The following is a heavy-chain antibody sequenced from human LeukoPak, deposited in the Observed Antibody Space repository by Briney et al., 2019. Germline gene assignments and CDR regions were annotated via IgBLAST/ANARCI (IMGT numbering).Heavy chain of an antibody. CDR2: ISAYNGNT. D-gene: IGHD6-19*01. Sequence: ASVKVSCKASGYTFTSYGISWVRQAPGQGLEWMGWISAYNGNTNYAQKLQGRVTMTTDTSTSTAYMEQRSLRSDDTAVYYCARDRGYSSGWYRPLNVPFDYWGQGTLVTVSS. CDR3: ARDRGYSSGWYRPLNVPFDY. V-gene: IGHV1-18*01. J-gene: IGHJ4*02. CDR1: GYTFTSYG.